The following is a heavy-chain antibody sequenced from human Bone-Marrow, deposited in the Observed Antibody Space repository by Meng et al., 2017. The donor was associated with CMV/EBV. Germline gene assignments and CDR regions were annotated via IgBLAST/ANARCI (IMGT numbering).Heavy chain of an antibody. CDR3: TTGRPI. CDR2: IKSKIDGGTT. V-gene: IGHV3-15*01. CDR1: GFAVSSNY. Sequence: GGSLRLSCAASGFAVSSNYMSWVRQAPGKGLEWVGRIKSKIDGGTTDYAAPVKGRFTISRDDSKNTLYLQMNSLKIEDTAVYYCTTGRPIWGQGTLVTVSS. J-gene: IGHJ4*02. D-gene: IGHD2-21*01.